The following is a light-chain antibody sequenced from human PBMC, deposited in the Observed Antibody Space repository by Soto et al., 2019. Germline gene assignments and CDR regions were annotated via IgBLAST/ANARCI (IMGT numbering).Light chain of an antibody. Sequence: QSALTQPASVSGSPGQSITISCTGTSSDIASYNYVSWYQQHPGQAPKLMIYEVTTRASGVPDRFSASKSGNTASLTISGLQAGDEADYYCSSYRSSSTDVFGTGTKLTVL. CDR3: SSYRSSSTDV. J-gene: IGLJ1*01. CDR2: EVT. CDR1: SSDIASYNY. V-gene: IGLV2-14*01.